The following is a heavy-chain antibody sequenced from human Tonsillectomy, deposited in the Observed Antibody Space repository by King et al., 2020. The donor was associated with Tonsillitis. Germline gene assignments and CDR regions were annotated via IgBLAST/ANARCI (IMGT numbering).Heavy chain of an antibody. CDR3: ARAPNFYYDSSDYVDY. CDR1: GFTFSSYP. D-gene: IGHD3-22*01. J-gene: IGHJ4*02. Sequence: VQLVESGGGLAQPGGSLRLSCAASGFTFSSYPMNWVRQAPGKGLEWLSYISGSGNTIHYADSVKGRFTISRDTANNPLYLQMNSLRAEDTAVYYCARAPNFYYDSSDYVDYWGQGTLVTVSS. CDR2: ISGSGNTI. V-gene: IGHV3-48*04.